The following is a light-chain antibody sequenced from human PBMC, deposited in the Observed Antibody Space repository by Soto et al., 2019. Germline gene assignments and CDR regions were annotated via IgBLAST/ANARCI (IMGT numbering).Light chain of an antibody. CDR2: DSS. V-gene: IGKV3-11*01. J-gene: IGKJ5*01. CDR3: QQGSNWPRT. CDR1: QSVSSN. Sequence: EIVLTHSPATLSLSPWERATLSCRASQSVSSNLAWYRQKPGPAPRLLIYDSSNRAAGIPARFSGSGSGTDFTLTISSLEPEDFAVYYCQQGSNWPRTFGHGTRLEIK.